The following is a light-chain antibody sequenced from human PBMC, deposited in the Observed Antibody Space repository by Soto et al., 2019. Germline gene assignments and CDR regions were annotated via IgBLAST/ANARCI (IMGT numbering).Light chain of an antibody. J-gene: IGKJ2*01. Sequence: DVQMTQSPSSLSPSVGDRVTITCRASQSFNTWLAWYQQKPGKAPKLLIYKTSILESGVPSRFSGSGSGTEFTLTISSLQPEDSATYYCQQYNSYPYNFGQGTKLEIK. CDR1: QSFNTW. CDR3: QQYNSYPYN. V-gene: IGKV1-5*03. CDR2: KTS.